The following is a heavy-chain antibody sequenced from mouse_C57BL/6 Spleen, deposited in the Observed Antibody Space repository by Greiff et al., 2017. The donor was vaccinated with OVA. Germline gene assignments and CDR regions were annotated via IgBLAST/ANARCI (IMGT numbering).Heavy chain of an antibody. Sequence: VQLQQPGAELVKPGASVKLSCKASGYTFTSYWMQWVKQRPGQGLEWIGEIDPSDSYTNYNQKFKGKATLTVDTSSSTAYMQLSSLTSEDSAVYYGARGDYYGSSPFDYWGQGTTLTVSS. CDR1: GYTFTSYW. V-gene: IGHV1-50*01. D-gene: IGHD1-1*01. J-gene: IGHJ2*01. CDR2: IDPSDSYT. CDR3: ARGDYYGSSPFDY.